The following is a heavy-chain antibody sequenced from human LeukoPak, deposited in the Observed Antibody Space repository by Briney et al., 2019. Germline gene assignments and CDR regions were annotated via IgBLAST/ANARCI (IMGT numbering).Heavy chain of an antibody. CDR3: ANTPLVTGGHYYGMDV. CDR2: ISGSGGST. J-gene: IGHJ6*02. Sequence: GGSLRLSCAASGFTFSSYAMSWVRQAPGKGLEWVSAISGSGGSTYYADSVKGRFTISRDNSKNTPYLQMNSLRAEDTAVYYCANTPLVTGGHYYGMDVWGQGTTVTVSS. V-gene: IGHV3-23*01. D-gene: IGHD7-27*01. CDR1: GFTFSSYA.